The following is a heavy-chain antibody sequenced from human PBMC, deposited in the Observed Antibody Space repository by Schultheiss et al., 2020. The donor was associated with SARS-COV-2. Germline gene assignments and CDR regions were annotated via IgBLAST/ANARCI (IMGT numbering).Heavy chain of an antibody. D-gene: IGHD3-10*01. V-gene: IGHV4-31*03. CDR3: ARGAKYGSGRFDP. CDR2: IYYSGST. Sequence: LRLSCTVSGGSISSGGYYWSWIRQHPGKGLEWIGYIYYSGSTYYNPSLKSRVTISVDTSKNQFSLKLSSVTAADTAVYYCARGAKYGSGRFDPWGQGTLVTVSS. CDR1: GGSISSGGYY. J-gene: IGHJ5*02.